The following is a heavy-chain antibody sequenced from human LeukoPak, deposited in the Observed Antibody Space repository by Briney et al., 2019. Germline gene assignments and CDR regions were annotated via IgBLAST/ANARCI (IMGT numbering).Heavy chain of an antibody. Sequence: GGSLRLSCAASGFTFRNAWMNWVRQAPGKGLEWVANIKEDGSDKNCVDSVKGRFTISRDNAKNSLYLQMNSLRAEDTAVYYCATSLTVKDYWGQGALVTVSS. J-gene: IGHJ4*02. CDR3: ATSLTVKDY. D-gene: IGHD4-17*01. CDR2: IKEDGSDK. CDR1: GFTFRNAW. V-gene: IGHV3-7*01.